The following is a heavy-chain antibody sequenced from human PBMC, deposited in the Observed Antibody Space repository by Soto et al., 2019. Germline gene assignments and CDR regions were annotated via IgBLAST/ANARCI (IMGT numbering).Heavy chain of an antibody. CDR2: IYYSGST. V-gene: IGHV4-59*08. D-gene: IGHD1-20*01. Sequence: PSETLSLTCTVSGGSISSYYWSWIRQPPGKGLEWIGYIYYSGSTNYNPSLKSRVTISVDTSKNQFSLKLSSVTAADTAVYYCARQLTRTTPFDYWGQGTLVTVSS. J-gene: IGHJ4*02. CDR1: GGSISSYY. CDR3: ARQLTRTTPFDY.